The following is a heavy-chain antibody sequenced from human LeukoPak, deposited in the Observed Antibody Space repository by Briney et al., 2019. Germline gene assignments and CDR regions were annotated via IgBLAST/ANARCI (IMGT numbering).Heavy chain of an antibody. D-gene: IGHD3-16*02. J-gene: IGHJ6*03. CDR2: IRFDGSHK. Sequence: PGGSLRLSCAASGFTFSNYGMFWVRQAPGKGLDWVSFIRFDGSHKYYADSVKGRFTISRDNSKNTVYLQMDSLRAEDTALYYCAKTSLSDGSCHYYYMDVWGKGTTVTISS. CDR3: AKTSLSDGSCHYYYMDV. CDR1: GFTFSNYG. V-gene: IGHV3-30*02.